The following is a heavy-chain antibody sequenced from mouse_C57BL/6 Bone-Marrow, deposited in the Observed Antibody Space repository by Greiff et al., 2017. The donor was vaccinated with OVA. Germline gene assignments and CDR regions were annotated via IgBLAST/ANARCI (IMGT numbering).Heavy chain of an antibody. V-gene: IGHV5-12*01. CDR3: ASHDYDGLRF. D-gene: IGHD2-4*01. Sequence: EVQLVESGGGLVQPGGSLKLSCAASGFTFSDYYMYWVRQTPEKRLEWVAYISNGGGSTYYPDTVKGRFTISRDNAKNTLYLQMSRLKSEDTAMYYCASHDYDGLRFWGQGTLVTVSA. CDR2: ISNGGGST. CDR1: GFTFSDYY. J-gene: IGHJ3*01.